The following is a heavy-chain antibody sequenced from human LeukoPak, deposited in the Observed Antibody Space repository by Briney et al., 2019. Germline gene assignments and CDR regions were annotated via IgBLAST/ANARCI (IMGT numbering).Heavy chain of an antibody. J-gene: IGHJ4*02. CDR2: TNPGDSDT. Sequence: GESLKISCKGSGYNFASYWIGWVRQMPGKGLEWMGITNPGDSDTRYSPSFQGQVTISADKSINTAYLQWSSLKASDTGMYYCARRGERATIDFWGQGTLVTVSS. CDR1: GYNFASYW. D-gene: IGHD1/OR15-1a*01. V-gene: IGHV5-51*01. CDR3: ARRGERATIDF.